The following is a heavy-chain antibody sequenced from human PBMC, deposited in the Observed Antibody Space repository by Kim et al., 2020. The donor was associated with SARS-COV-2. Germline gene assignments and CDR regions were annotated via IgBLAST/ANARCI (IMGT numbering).Heavy chain of an antibody. D-gene: IGHD3-10*01. CDR2: ISAYNGNT. CDR1: GYTFTSYG. V-gene: IGHV1-18*04. CDR3: ARLYPNAWFGEGVDAFDI. Sequence: ASVKVSCKASGYTFTSYGISWVRQAPGQGLEWMGWISAYNGNTNYAQKLQGRVTMTTDTSTSTAYMELRSLRSDDTAVYYCARLYPNAWFGEGVDAFDIWGQGTMVTVSS. J-gene: IGHJ3*02.